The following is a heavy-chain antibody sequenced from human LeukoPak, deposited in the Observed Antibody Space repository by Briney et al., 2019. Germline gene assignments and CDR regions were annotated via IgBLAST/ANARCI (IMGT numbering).Heavy chain of an antibody. CDR1: GYTFTSYD. D-gene: IGHD1-26*01. V-gene: IGHV1-8*01. J-gene: IGHJ4*02. CDR3: AIIVGATEDFDY. Sequence: ASVTVSCKASGYTFTSYDINWVRQATGQGLEWMGWMNPNSGNTGYAQKFQGRVTMTRDTSISTAYMELSRLRSDDTAVYYCAIIVGATEDFDYWGQGTLVTVSS. CDR2: MNPNSGNT.